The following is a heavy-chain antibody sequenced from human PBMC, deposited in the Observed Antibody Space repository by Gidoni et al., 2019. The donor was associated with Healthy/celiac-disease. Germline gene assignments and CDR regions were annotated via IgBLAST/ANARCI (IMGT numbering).Heavy chain of an antibody. CDR2: IYHSGST. Sequence: QVQLQESGPGLVKPSETLSLTCAASGYSISSGYYWGWIRQPPGKGLEWIGSIYHSGSTYYNPSLKSRVTISVDTSKNQFSLKLSSVTAADTAVYYCARDSPVTTAFDYWGQGTLVTVSS. V-gene: IGHV4-38-2*02. CDR1: GYSISSGYY. D-gene: IGHD4-17*01. CDR3: ARDSPVTTAFDY. J-gene: IGHJ4*02.